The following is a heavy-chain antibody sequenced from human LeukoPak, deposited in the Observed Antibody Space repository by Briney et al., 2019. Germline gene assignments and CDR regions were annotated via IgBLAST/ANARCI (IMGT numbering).Heavy chain of an antibody. CDR2: IISDGSST. J-gene: IGHJ6*03. D-gene: IGHD2-8*01. V-gene: IGHV3-74*01. CDR1: GVTFSSSW. Sequence: GGSLRLSCAVSGVTFSSSWMQCGARAPRGRGVGGSRIISDGSSTSYADSVKGRFTISRDNAKNTLYLQMNSLRAEDTAVYYCARRVYAIDYYIDDWGKGTTVTVSS. CDR3: ARRVYAIDYYIDD.